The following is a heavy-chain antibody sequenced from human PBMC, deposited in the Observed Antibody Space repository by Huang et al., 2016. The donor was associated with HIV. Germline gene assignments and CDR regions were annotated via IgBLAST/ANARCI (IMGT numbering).Heavy chain of an antibody. CDR2: INPSDGST. J-gene: IGHJ4*02. CDR1: GYAFTSYY. V-gene: IGHV1-46*01. Sequence: QVQLVQSGAEVKKPGASVKVSCKASGYAFTSYYMHWVRQAPGQGLEWRGKINPSDGSTSDAQKFQGRVTTTRYTSTNTVFMELSSLRSEDTAVYYCARDRDFYDSSGYWGFNYFDYWGQGTLVTVSS. CDR3: ARDRDFYDSSGYWGFNYFDY. D-gene: IGHD3-22*01.